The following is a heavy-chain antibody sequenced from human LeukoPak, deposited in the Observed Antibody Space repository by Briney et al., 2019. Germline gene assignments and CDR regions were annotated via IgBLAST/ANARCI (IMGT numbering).Heavy chain of an antibody. D-gene: IGHD6-13*01. CDR2: ISSSSAYI. J-gene: IGHJ1*01. V-gene: IGHV3-21*01. CDR1: GFTFSSYA. Sequence: GGSLRLSCAASGFTFSSYAMSWVRQAPGKGLEWVSSISSSSAYIYYADSVKGRFTVSRDNAKNSLSLQMDSLRVEDSAVYHCARGPRNSSSYQYFQHWGQGTLVTVSA. CDR3: ARGPRNSSSYQYFQH.